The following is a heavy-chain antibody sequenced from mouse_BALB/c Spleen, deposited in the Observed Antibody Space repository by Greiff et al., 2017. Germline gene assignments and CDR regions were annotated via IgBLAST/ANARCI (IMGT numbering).Heavy chain of an antibody. V-gene: IGHV3-2*02. CDR3: ARKEGDYDGAWFAY. J-gene: IGHJ3*01. CDR2: ISYSGST. Sequence: EVQGVESGPGLVKPSQSLSLTCTVTGYSITSDYAWNWIRQFPGNKLEWMGYISYSGSTSYNPSLKSRISITRDTSKNQFFLQLNSVTTEDTATYYCARKEGDYDGAWFAYWGQGTLVTVSA. D-gene: IGHD2-4*01. CDR1: GYSITSDYA.